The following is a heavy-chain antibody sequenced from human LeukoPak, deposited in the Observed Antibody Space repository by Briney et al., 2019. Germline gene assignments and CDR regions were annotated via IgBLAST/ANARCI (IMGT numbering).Heavy chain of an antibody. J-gene: IGHJ4*02. CDR3: AKVISSYSGYDSY. CDR1: GISFNNYG. V-gene: IGHV3-23*01. Sequence: GVSLTLSCAASGISFNNYGMSWVRQAPGKGLEWVSSISNGGHHTYYADSVRGRFTISRDNSKNTLYLQMDSLRAADTAVYYCAKVISSYSGYDSYWGQGTLVTVSS. D-gene: IGHD5-12*01. CDR2: ISNGGHHT.